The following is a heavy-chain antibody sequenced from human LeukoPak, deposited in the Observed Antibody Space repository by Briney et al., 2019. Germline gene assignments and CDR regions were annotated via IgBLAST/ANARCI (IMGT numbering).Heavy chain of an antibody. D-gene: IGHD6-19*01. V-gene: IGHV3-53*01. CDR2: IYSGGST. CDR3: ARGGHIGVAGTCFDY. J-gene: IGHJ4*02. Sequence: GGSLRLTCAASGFDVSNNYMTWVRQAPGKGLEWVSIIYSGGSTYYADSVKGRFIISRDNSKNTLYLQMSRLRAEDTAVYYCARGGHIGVAGTCFDYWGQGALVTVSS. CDR1: GFDVSNNY.